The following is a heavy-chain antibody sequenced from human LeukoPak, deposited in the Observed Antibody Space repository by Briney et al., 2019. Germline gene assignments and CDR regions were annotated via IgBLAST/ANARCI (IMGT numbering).Heavy chain of an antibody. J-gene: IGHJ4*02. Sequence: GRSLRLSCATSGFTFSNYGIHWVRQAPGKGLERVAVVSSDGIVQHYADSVKGRFTISRDNSKKTLYLQMNSLRGDDAAVYYCVKEGTAHVSSWYDYWGQGTLVTVSS. CDR2: VSSDGIVQ. V-gene: IGHV3-30*18. D-gene: IGHD6-13*01. CDR3: VKEGTAHVSSWYDY. CDR1: GFTFSNYG.